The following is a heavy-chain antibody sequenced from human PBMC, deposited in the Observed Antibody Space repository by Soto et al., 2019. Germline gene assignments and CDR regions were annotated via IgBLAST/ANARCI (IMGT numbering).Heavy chain of an antibody. J-gene: IGHJ6*02. CDR1: GGSFSGYY. CDR2: IYYSGNT. Sequence: SETLSLTCAVYGGSFSGYYWSWIRQNPRRGLEWIGNIYYSGNTYYNPSLKSRLTISVDTSKNQFSLSLSSVTAADTAVYYCARDRLMATAGTARHYFGLDVWGQGTTVTVSS. V-gene: IGHV4-31*11. CDR3: ARDRLMATAGTARHYFGLDV. D-gene: IGHD5-18*01.